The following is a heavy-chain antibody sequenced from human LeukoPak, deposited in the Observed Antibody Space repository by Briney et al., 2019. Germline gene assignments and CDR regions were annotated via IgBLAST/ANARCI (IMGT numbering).Heavy chain of an antibody. Sequence: SETLSLTCTVSGGSISSFYWSWIRQPPGKGLEWIGYIYYSGSTNYNPSLKSRVTISVDTSKNQFSLRLSSVTAADTAVYYCARLGYYGSGSYPDYWGQGTLVTASS. CDR1: GGSISSFY. V-gene: IGHV4-59*01. CDR2: IYYSGST. D-gene: IGHD3-10*01. J-gene: IGHJ4*02. CDR3: ARLGYYGSGSYPDY.